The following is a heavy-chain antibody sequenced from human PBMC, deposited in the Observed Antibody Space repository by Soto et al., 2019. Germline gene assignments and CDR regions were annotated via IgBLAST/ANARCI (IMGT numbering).Heavy chain of an antibody. J-gene: IGHJ4*02. CDR2: ISGSGGST. D-gene: IGHD3-22*01. CDR1: GFNFSSYA. CDR3: AKAGTHYYDSSGYFKKSDYFDY. V-gene: IGHV3-23*01. Sequence: GGSLRLSCAASGFNFSSYAMSWVRQAPGKGLEWVSAISGSGGSTYYADSVKGRFTISRDNSKNTLYLQMNSLRAEDTAVYYCAKAGTHYYDSSGYFKKSDYFDYWGQGTLVTLSS.